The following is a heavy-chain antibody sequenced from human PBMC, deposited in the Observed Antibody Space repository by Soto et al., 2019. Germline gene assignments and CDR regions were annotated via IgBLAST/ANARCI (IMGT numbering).Heavy chain of an antibody. V-gene: IGHV3-48*03. Sequence: PGGSLRLSCAASGFTFSSYEMNWVRQAPGKGLEWVSYISSSGSTIYYADSVKGRFTISRDNAKNSLYLQMNSLRAEDTAVYYCARADSSGYYSSDYWGQGTLVTVSS. J-gene: IGHJ4*02. CDR2: ISSSGSTI. D-gene: IGHD3-22*01. CDR3: ARADSSGYYSSDY. CDR1: GFTFSSYE.